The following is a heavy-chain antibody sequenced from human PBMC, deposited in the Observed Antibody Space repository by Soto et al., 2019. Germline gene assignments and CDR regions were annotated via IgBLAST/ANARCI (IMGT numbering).Heavy chain of an antibody. CDR2: ISGTGGST. J-gene: IGHJ4*02. CDR3: AKNWDTTSSSSSH. D-gene: IGHD6-6*01. Sequence: EVQLLESGGGLVQPGGSLRLSCAASGFTFSTYAMSCVRQAPGKGLEWVSAISGTGGSTYYADSVKGRFTISRDNSKNTLYLQMNSLRAEDTAVYYCAKNWDTTSSSSSHWGQGTLVTVSS. CDR1: GFTFSTYA. V-gene: IGHV3-23*01.